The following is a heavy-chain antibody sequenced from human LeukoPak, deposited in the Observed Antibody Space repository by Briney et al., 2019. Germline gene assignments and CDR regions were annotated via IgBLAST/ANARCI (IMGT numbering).Heavy chain of an antibody. D-gene: IGHD6-19*01. J-gene: IGHJ3*01. V-gene: IGHV4-4*02. CDR2: IYHSGST. CDR3: ARHIAVSYDAFDL. CDR1: GGSISSSNW. Sequence: SETLSLTCAVSGGSISSSNWWSWVRQPPGKGLEWIGEIYHSGSTNYNPSLKSRVTISVDTSMTQFSLKLTSVTAADTAVYYCARHIAVSYDAFDLWGRGTMVSVSS.